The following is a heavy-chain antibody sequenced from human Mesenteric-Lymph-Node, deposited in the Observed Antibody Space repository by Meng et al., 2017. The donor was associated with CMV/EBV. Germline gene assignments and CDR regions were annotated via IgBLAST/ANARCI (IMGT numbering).Heavy chain of an antibody. Sequence: GESLKISCAASGFTFSDSYMNWIRQAPGKGLEWVSYISYSGTITDYADSVRGRFTISRDNAKNSLYLQMNSLRAEDTAVYYCAKPHYFPGYWGQGTLVTVSS. CDR3: AKPHYFPGY. V-gene: IGHV3-11*01. D-gene: IGHD3-10*01. CDR2: ISYSGTIT. CDR1: GFTFSDSY. J-gene: IGHJ4*02.